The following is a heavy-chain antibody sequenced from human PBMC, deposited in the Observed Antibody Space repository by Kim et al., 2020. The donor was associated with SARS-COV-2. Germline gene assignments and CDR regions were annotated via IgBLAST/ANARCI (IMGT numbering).Heavy chain of an antibody. J-gene: IGHJ4*02. CDR3: ARIPTTTLVGGYFDY. V-gene: IGHV2-70*01. D-gene: IGHD6-13*01. Sequence: TSLKTRLTISKDTSKNQVVLTLTNMDPVDTATYYCARIPTTTLVGGYFDYWGQGTLVTVSS.